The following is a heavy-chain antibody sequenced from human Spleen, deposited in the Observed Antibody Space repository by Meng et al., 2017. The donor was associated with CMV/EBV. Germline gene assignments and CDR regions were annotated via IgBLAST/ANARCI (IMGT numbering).Heavy chain of an antibody. Sequence: GESLKISCAASGFTFNIYTMNWVRQAPGKGLEWVSSISGGSRHIYYADSMQGRFTISRDNAKNSLYLQMNSLRAEDMALYYCARDIKGYSYGHFDNWGQGTLVTVSS. D-gene: IGHD5-18*01. CDR1: GFTFNIYT. V-gene: IGHV3-21*04. CDR2: ISGGSRHI. J-gene: IGHJ4*02. CDR3: ARDIKGYSYGHFDN.